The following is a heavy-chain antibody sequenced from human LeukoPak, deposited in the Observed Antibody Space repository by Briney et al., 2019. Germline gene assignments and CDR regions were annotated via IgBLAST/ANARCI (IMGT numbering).Heavy chain of an antibody. CDR3: TRDHCRGDNCPSFDY. CDR2: IGAYNGDT. V-gene: IGHV1-18*04. Sequence: GASVKVSCKPSGYTFTSVVTSWVRQAPGQGLEWMGWIGAYNGDTNYAQKFQGRVTMTTDTSTSTAYMDLRSLRSDDTAVYYCTRDHCRGDNCPSFDYWGQGTLVTVSS. CDR1: GYTFTSVV. J-gene: IGHJ4*02. D-gene: IGHD2-15*01.